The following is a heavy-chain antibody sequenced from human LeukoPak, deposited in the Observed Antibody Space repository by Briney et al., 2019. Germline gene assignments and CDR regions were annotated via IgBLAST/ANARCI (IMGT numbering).Heavy chain of an antibody. V-gene: IGHV3-21*01. CDR3: ARDTYCSSTSCYFVHYYYYGMDV. D-gene: IGHD2-2*01. CDR1: GFTFSSYS. J-gene: IGHJ6*02. CDR2: ISSSSSYI. Sequence: GGSLRLSCAASGFTFSSYSMNWVRQAPGKGLEWVSSISSSSSYIYYADSVKGRFTISRDNAKNSLYPQMNSLRAEDTAVYYCARDTYCSSTSCYFVHYYYYGMDVWGQGTTVTVSS.